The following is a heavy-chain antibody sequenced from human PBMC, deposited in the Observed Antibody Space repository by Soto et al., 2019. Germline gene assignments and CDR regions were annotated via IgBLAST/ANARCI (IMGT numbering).Heavy chain of an antibody. CDR3: ARANPTGGGYDR. Sequence: SQTLSLTCAISGDSVSKNSATWNWIRQSPARGLEWLRRTYYRSKWYNDYAVSVKSRITINPDTSKNQFSLQLNSVTPEDTAVYYCARANPTGGGYDRWGQGTLVTVSS. V-gene: IGHV6-1*01. CDR2: TYYRSKWYN. J-gene: IGHJ5*02. D-gene: IGHD5-12*01. CDR1: GDSVSKNSAT.